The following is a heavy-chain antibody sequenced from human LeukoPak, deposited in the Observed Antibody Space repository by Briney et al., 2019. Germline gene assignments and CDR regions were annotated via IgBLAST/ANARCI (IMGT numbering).Heavy chain of an antibody. J-gene: IGHJ4*02. D-gene: IGHD5-12*01. CDR2: IKQDGSEQ. CDR1: GFTFINYW. Sequence: GGSLRLSCAASGFTFINYWMSWVRQAPGKGLEWVANIKQDGSEQLYLDSLKGRFTISRDNAKNSLYLQMNSLRAEDTAVYYCARGGSGYDFNYWGQGTLVTVSS. CDR3: ARGGSGYDFNY. V-gene: IGHV3-7*01.